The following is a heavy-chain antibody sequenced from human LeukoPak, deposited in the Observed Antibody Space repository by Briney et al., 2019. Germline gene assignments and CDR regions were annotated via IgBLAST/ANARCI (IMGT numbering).Heavy chain of an antibody. J-gene: IGHJ4*02. CDR1: GFTFSSYN. V-gene: IGHV3-48*02. CDR3: ARVAPGLDY. CDR2: ISSTSSTI. Sequence: PGVSLRLSCAASGFTFSSYNMNWVRQAPGKGLEWVSYISSTSSTIYYADSVKGRFTISRDNAENSLYLQMNSLRDDDTAVYYCARVAPGLDYWGQGTLVTVSS.